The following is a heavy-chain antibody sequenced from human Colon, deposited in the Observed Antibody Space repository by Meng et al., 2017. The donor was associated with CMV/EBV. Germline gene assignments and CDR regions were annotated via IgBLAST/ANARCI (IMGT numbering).Heavy chain of an antibody. CDR1: GYTFTGYY. V-gene: IGHV1-2*02. J-gene: IGHJ3*01. CDR2: INLDSGDT. CDR3: TRVYIYYQRNGYHDGLDV. D-gene: IGHD3-22*01. Sequence: ASVKVSCKASGYTFTGYYMHWVRQAPGQGLEWMGRINLDSGDTNYAQKFQGRVTMTRDTSINTAYMELSSLRSDDTAVYFCTRVYIYYQRNGYHDGLDVWGQGTMVTVSS.